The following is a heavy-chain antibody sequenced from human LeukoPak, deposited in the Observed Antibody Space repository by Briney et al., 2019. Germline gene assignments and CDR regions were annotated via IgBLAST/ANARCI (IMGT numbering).Heavy chain of an antibody. CDR1: GGSISSSSYY. CDR3: ARSAYDYVWGTPRGQADY. CDR2: IYYSGST. V-gene: IGHV4-39*07. J-gene: IGHJ4*02. Sequence: SETLSLTCTVSGGSISSSSYYWGWIRQPPGKGLEWIGSIYYSGSTYYNPSLKSRVTISVDTSKNQFSLKLSSVTAADTAVYYCARSAYDYVWGTPRGQADYWGQGTLVTVSS. D-gene: IGHD3-16*01.